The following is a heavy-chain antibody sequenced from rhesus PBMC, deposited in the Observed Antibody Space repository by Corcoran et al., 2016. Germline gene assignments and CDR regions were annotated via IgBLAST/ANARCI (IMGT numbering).Heavy chain of an antibody. J-gene: IGHJ4*01. D-gene: IGHD4-4*01. CDR3: ARWLVAPAMGDY. CDR1: GYSISSGYG. Sequence: QVQLQESGPGLVKPSETLSLTCAVSGYSISSGYGWSWIRQPPGKGLEWIGYIGGSSGSTNYNPSLKSRVTSSKDTSKNQFSLMLSSVTAADTAVYYCARWLVAPAMGDYWGQGVLVTVSS. V-gene: IGHV4-127*01. CDR2: IGGSSGST.